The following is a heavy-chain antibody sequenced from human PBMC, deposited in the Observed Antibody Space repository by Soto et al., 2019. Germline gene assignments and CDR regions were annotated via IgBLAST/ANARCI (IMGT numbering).Heavy chain of an antibody. D-gene: IGHD2-21*02. CDR2: IHSSGSA. V-gene: IGHV4-31*03. CDR1: GGSISSGGFY. J-gene: IGHJ4*02. CDR3: ASSFSFCGNDCYPI. Sequence: SETLSLTCTVSGGSISSGGFYWSWIRQDPGKGLECIAFIHSSGSAYYNPSLKSRVTISVDTSKNQFSLKLSSVTAADTAVYYCASSFSFCGNDCYPIWGRGTPVTVSS.